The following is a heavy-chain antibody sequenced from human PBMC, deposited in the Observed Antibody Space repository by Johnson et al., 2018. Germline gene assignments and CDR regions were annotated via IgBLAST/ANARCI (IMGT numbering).Heavy chain of an antibody. Sequence: QVQLVQSGAAVTNPGASVKVSCKASGSTFTNPYMHWVRQAPGQGLEWMGIMNPSGGSPSTAQQCQGRVTMTRDTYTITVYMELSRRRSEDTAIYFCAREPYEHSSSLAYWGQGTLVTVAS. V-gene: IGHV1-46*01. J-gene: IGHJ4*02. CDR3: AREPYEHSSSLAY. D-gene: IGHD6-6*01. CDR1: GSTFTNPY. CDR2: MNPSGGSP.